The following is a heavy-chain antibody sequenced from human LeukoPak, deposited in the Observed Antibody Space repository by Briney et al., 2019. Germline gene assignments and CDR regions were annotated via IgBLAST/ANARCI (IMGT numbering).Heavy chain of an antibody. CDR1: GFTFSNYA. D-gene: IGHD2-2*02. J-gene: IGHJ4*02. V-gene: IGHV3-23*01. CDR2: ISGTGGNT. Sequence: GGSLRLSCAASGFTFSNYAMSWVRQAPGKGLEWVSTISGTGGNTYYADSVKGRFTISKNISQSTLYLQMNSLRADDTAVYYRAKQGAYTTPDHSDYWGQGTLVTVSS. CDR3: AKQGAYTTPDHSDY.